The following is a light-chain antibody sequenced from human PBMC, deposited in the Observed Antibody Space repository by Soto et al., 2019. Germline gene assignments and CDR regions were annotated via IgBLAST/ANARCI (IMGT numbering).Light chain of an antibody. V-gene: IGLV2-14*03. CDR1: SSDVGGYNY. J-gene: IGLJ1*01. CDR2: DVN. CDR3: CSYTTSSTYV. Sequence: QSVLTQPASVSGSPGQSIAISCTGTSSDVGGYNYVSWYQQHPGKAPKLMIYDVNNRPSGVSNRFSGSKSGNTASLTISGLQAEGEADYYCCSYTTSSTYVFGTGTKLTVL.